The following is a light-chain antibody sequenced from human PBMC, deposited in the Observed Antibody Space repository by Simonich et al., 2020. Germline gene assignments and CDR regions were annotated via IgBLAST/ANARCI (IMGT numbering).Light chain of an antibody. CDR3: QQYGRSLMYT. Sequence: EIVLTQSPATLSLSPGERATLSCRASQSVSSYLAWYQQKPGQAPRLLIYDASSRATGIPDRFSGSGSGTDFTLTISRLEPEDFAVYYCQQYGRSLMYTFGQGTKLEIK. CDR2: DAS. J-gene: IGKJ2*01. CDR1: QSVSSY. V-gene: IGKV3-20*01.